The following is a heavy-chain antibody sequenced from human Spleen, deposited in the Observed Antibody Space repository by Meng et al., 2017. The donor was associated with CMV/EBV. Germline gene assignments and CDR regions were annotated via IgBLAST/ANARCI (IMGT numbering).Heavy chain of an antibody. J-gene: IGHJ5*02. V-gene: IGHV1-69*10. CDR2: LIPLLGRT. D-gene: IGHD1-20*01. Sequence: SRGTFSSYAFTWVRQAPGQGLEWRGGLIPLLGRTNYDQKFQGRVTITADKSTTTVFMELTSLRSEDTALYYCARDRYNWNERWFDPWGQGTLVTVSS. CDR1: RGTFSSYA. CDR3: ARDRYNWNERWFDP.